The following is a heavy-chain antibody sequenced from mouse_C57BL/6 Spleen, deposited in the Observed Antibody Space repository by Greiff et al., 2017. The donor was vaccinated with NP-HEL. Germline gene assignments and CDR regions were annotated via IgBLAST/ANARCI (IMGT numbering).Heavy chain of an antibody. CDR3: ARDYYGSSDWYFDV. J-gene: IGHJ1*03. V-gene: IGHV3-1*01. D-gene: IGHD1-1*01. CDR1: GYSITSGYD. Sequence: EVKVVESGPGMVKPSQSLSLTCTVTGYSITSGYDWHWIRHFPGNKLEWMGYISYSGSTNYNPSLKSRISITHDTSKNHFFLKLNSVTTEDTATYYCARDYYGSSDWYFDVWGTGTTVTVSS. CDR2: ISYSGST.